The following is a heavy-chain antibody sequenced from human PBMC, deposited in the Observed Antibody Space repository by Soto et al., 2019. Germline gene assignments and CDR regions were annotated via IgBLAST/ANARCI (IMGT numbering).Heavy chain of an antibody. CDR3: ARGVRAETYYNAFDY. D-gene: IGHD3-10*01. Sequence: QVQLVESGGGVVQPGSSLRLSCAASGFSFKNYAFHWVRQAPGKGLEWVALISHNDEPKIFYADSVQGRFTISRDNFKNTVSLQMNSLIDEDTAVYHGARGVRAETYYNAFDYWGQGTQVTVSS. V-gene: IGHV3-30-3*01. CDR1: GFSFKNYA. CDR2: ISHNDEPKI. J-gene: IGHJ4*01.